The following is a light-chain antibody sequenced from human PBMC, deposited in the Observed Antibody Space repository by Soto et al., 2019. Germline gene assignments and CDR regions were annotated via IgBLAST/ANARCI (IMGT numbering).Light chain of an antibody. Sequence: ETVMTQSPGTLSVSPGEIATLSCRASQSVGSNLAWLQQKPGQAPRLLIYGASTRATGIPARFSGSGSGPEFTLTISSLQSADSAVYYCQQYNNWPYTFGQGTKLEIK. CDR3: QQYNNWPYT. V-gene: IGKV3-15*01. CDR2: GAS. CDR1: QSVGSN. J-gene: IGKJ2*01.